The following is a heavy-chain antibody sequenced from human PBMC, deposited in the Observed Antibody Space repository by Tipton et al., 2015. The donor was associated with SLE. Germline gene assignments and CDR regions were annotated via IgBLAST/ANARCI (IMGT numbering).Heavy chain of an antibody. D-gene: IGHD6-13*01. J-gene: IGHJ1*01. Sequence: TLSLTCTVSGGSVSSGSYYWAWIRQPPGKGPEWIGSMFYTGSTYYSPSLKSRVTISVDTSRNQFSLQVSSVTAADTAVYYCARLCCIGAAGTGHFQLWGQGTLVTVSS. CDR2: MFYTGST. CDR3: ARLCCIGAAGTGHFQL. V-gene: IGHV4-39*07. CDR1: GGSVSSGSYY.